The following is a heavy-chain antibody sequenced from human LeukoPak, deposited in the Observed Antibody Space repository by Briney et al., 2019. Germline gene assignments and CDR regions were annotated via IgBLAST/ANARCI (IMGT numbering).Heavy chain of an antibody. CDR3: ARDEVATTLDY. J-gene: IGHJ4*02. D-gene: IGHD5-12*01. V-gene: IGHV3-66*02. CDR1: GFTFSSNY. CDR2: IYSGGNT. Sequence: GGSPRLSCAASGFTFSSNYMTWVRQAPGKGLEWVSVIYSGGNTYYADSVKGRFTISRDNSKNTLYLQMNSLRAEDTGVYYCARDEVATTLDYWGQGTLVTVSS.